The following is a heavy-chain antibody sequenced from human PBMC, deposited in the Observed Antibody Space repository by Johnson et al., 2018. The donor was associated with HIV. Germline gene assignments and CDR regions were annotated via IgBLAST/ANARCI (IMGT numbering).Heavy chain of an antibody. Sequence: VQLVESGGGVVRPGGSLRLSCAASGFSIKDYAMHWVRQAPGKGLEWVSGITWNSGKIDYTGSVKGRFTISRDNAKNSLYLQMNSLRAEDTALYYCATENYYDTHWGAFDIWGQGTMVTVSS. CDR1: GFSIKDYA. CDR3: ATENYYDTHWGAFDI. V-gene: IGHV3-9*01. D-gene: IGHD3-22*01. J-gene: IGHJ3*02. CDR2: ITWNSGKI.